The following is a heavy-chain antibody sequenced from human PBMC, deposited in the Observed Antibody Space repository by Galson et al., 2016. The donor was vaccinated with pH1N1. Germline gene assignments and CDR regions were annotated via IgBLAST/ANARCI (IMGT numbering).Heavy chain of an antibody. CDR1: GFTFRNYG. J-gene: IGHJ6*03. Sequence: SLRLSCAASGFTFRNYGASWVRQAPGKGLEWVSFLSASGGSTYYADSVKGRFTISRDNSKNTLFLQMNSLRAEDEAVYYCAKGTAAIFYYYMDVWGIGTTVTVSS. V-gene: IGHV3-23*01. CDR2: LSASGGST. D-gene: IGHD2-2*01. CDR3: AKGTAAIFYYYMDV.